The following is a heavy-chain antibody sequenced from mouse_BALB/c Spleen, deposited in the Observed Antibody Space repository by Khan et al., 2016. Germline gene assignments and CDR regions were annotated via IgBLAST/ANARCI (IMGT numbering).Heavy chain of an antibody. CDR3: ARSKIIGYCDY. D-gene: IGHD2-14*01. CDR1: GYTFTNYW. J-gene: IGHJ2*01. Sequence: QVRLQQSGAELARPGTSVKLSCKASGYTFTNYWMQWLKQRPGQGLEWIGAIYPGDGDTRYTQKFKGEATLTADKSSSTAYMQLSSLASEDSAVYYCARSKIIGYCDYWGQGTTLTVSS. V-gene: IGHV1-87*01. CDR2: IYPGDGDT.